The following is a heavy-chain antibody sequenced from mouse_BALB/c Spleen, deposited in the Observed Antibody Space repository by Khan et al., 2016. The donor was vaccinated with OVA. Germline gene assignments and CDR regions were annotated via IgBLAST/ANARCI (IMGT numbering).Heavy chain of an antibody. J-gene: IGHJ3*01. D-gene: IGHD4-1*01. CDR2: IDPANGYT. CDR3: ARGYWDVFAY. V-gene: IGHV14-3*02. CDR1: GFNIKDTY. Sequence: VRLQQSGAELVKPGASVKLSCTASGFNIKDTYIHWVKQRPEQGLEWIGRIDPANGYTKFDPKFQGKATIAADPSSNTAYLQLSSLTSEDTAVYYCARGYWDVFAYWGQGTLVSVSA.